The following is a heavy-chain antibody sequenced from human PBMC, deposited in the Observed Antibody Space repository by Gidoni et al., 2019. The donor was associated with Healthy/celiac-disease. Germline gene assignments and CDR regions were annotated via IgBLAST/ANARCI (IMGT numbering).Heavy chain of an antibody. V-gene: IGHV3-7*04. CDR1: GFTFSSYW. Sequence: EVQLVESGGGLVQPGGSLRLSCAASGFTFSSYWMRWVRQAPGKGLEWVANIKQDGSEKYYVDSVKGRFTISRDNAKNSLYLQMNSLRAEDTAVYYCAREGDYYDSSGYYYDGAFDIWGQGTMVTVSS. CDR2: IKQDGSEK. D-gene: IGHD3-22*01. CDR3: AREGDYYDSSGYYYDGAFDI. J-gene: IGHJ3*02.